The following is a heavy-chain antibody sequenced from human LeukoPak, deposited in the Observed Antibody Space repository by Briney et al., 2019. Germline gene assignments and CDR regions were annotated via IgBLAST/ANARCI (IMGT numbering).Heavy chain of an antibody. V-gene: IGHV1-46*01. CDR3: AKDYSKTSYYGSGTYYRPNWFDP. CDR1: GYTFTDYY. Sequence: ASVKVSCKASGYTFTDYYMHWVRQAPGQGLEWMGIINPSGGSTSYAQKFQGRVTMTRDMSTSTVYMELSSLRSEDTAVYYCAKDYSKTSYYGSGTYYRPNWFDPWGQGTLVTVSS. J-gene: IGHJ5*02. CDR2: INPSGGST. D-gene: IGHD3-10*01.